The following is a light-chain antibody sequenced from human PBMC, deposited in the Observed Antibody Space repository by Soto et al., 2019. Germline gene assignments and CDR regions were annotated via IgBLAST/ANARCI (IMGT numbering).Light chain of an antibody. J-gene: IGKJ2*01. CDR3: QQYYSTSRYT. CDR1: QSVLYSSNNKNY. CDR2: WAS. V-gene: IGKV4-1*01. Sequence: DIVMTQSPDSLAVSLGERATINCKSSQSVLYSSNNKNYLAWYQQKPGQPPKLLIYWASTRESRVPDRFSGSGSGTDFTLTISSLQAEDVAVYYCQQYYSTSRYTFGQGTKLEIK.